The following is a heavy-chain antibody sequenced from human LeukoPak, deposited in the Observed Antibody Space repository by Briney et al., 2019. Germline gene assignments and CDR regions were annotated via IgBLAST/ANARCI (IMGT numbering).Heavy chain of an antibody. J-gene: IGHJ4*02. V-gene: IGHV3-7*01. D-gene: IGHD3-10*01. CDR3: ARRGGSGWFREQDY. CDR2: IKEDGSEK. CDR1: GFTFSTYW. Sequence: PGGSLRLSCVPSGFTFSTYWMTWVRHAPGKGREGVANIKEDGSEKYFVDSVKGRFTISRDNAKNSLYLQMSSLRAEDTAVYYCARRGGSGWFREQDYWGQGTLVTVSS.